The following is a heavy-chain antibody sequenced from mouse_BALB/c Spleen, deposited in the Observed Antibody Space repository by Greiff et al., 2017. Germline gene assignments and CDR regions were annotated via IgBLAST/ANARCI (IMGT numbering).Heavy chain of an antibody. CDR3: ARTTMITYWFAY. V-gene: IGHV3-6*02. CDR2: ISYDGSN. CDR1: GYSITSGYY. Sequence: EVKVEESGPGLVKPSQSLSLTCSVTGYSITSGYYWNWIRQFPGNKLEWMGYISYDGSNNYNPSLKNRISITRDTSKNQFFLKLNSVTTEDTATYYCARTTMITYWFAYWGQGTLVTVSA. D-gene: IGHD2-4*01. J-gene: IGHJ3*01.